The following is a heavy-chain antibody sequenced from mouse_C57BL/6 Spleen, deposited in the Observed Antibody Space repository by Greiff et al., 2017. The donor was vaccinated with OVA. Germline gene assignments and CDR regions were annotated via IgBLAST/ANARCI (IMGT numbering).Heavy chain of an antibody. D-gene: IGHD2-14*01. J-gene: IGHJ2*01. V-gene: IGHV1-64*01. Sequence: QVQLQQPGAELVKPGASVKLSCKASGYTFTSYWMHWVKQRPGQGLEWIGMIHPNSGSTNYNEKFKSKATLTVDKSSSTAYMQLRSLTSEDSAVYYCASYRKDDYFDYWGQGTTLTVSS. CDR3: ASYRKDDYFDY. CDR1: GYTFTSYW. CDR2: IHPNSGST.